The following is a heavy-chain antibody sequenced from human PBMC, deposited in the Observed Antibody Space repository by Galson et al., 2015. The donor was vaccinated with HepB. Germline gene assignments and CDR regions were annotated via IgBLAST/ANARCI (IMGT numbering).Heavy chain of an antibody. Sequence: SVKVSCKASGYTFTSYYMHWVRQAPGQGLEWMGIINPSGGRTTYAQKFQGRVTMTRDTSTSTVHMELSSLRSEDTAVYYCVRDYDSSGSYFDYWGQGTLVTVSS. CDR2: INPSGGRT. V-gene: IGHV1-46*01. CDR1: GYTFTSYY. CDR3: VRDYDSSGSYFDY. D-gene: IGHD3-22*01. J-gene: IGHJ4*02.